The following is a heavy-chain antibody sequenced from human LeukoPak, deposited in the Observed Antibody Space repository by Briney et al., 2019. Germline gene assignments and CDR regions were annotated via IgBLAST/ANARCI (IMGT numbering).Heavy chain of an antibody. CDR3: ARRGTTVVVDY. V-gene: IGHV4-39*01. J-gene: IGHJ4*02. Sequence: PSETLSLTCTVSGGSISSGTYYWNWVRQPPGKGLEWIGSISYSGSTNYNPSLKSRVTMSVDTSKKQFSLNLTSVTAADTAVYYCARRGTTVVVDYWGRGTLVIVSS. CDR1: GGSISSGTYY. D-gene: IGHD1-7*01. CDR2: ISYSGST.